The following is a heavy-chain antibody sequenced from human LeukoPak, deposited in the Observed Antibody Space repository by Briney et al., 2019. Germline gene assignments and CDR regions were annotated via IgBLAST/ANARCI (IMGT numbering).Heavy chain of an antibody. CDR2: ISGSGGST. CDR1: GFTFSSYA. Sequence: GGSLRLSCAASGFTFSSYAMSWVRQAPGKGLEWVSAISGSGGSTYYADSVKGRFTISRDNSKNTLYLPMNSLRAEDTAVYYCAKDHGRQQLVRNVDYWGQGALVTVSS. V-gene: IGHV3-23*01. D-gene: IGHD6-13*01. J-gene: IGHJ4*02. CDR3: AKDHGRQQLVRNVDY.